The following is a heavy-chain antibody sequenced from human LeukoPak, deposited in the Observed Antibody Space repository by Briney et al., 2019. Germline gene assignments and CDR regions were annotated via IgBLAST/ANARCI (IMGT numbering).Heavy chain of an antibody. Sequence: GGSLSLSCSVSGFTLSSYLMSWVRPPPAKGLAWVAYIKQDGSEKYDVDSVKGRFTISRDNAKNSLYLQMNSLRAEDTAVYYCARERLGDYGDPLRLGIDYWGQGTLVTVSS. J-gene: IGHJ4*02. V-gene: IGHV3-7*01. CDR2: IKQDGSEK. CDR1: GFTLSSYL. CDR3: ARERLGDYGDPLRLGIDY. D-gene: IGHD4-17*01.